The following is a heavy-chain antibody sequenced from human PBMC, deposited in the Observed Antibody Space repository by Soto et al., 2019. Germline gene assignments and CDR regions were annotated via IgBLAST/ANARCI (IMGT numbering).Heavy chain of an antibody. CDR3: AKDIERAAAGPYYYYGMDV. CDR2: ISWDGGST. D-gene: IGHD6-13*01. Sequence: VQLVESGGTLVQPGGSLRLSCSASGFTFDDYAMHWVRQAPGKGLEWVSLISWDGGSTYYADSVKGRFTISRDNSKNSLYPQMNSLRAEDTALYYCAKDIERAAAGPYYYYGMDVWGQGTTVTVSS. J-gene: IGHJ6*02. V-gene: IGHV3-43D*04. CDR1: GFTFDDYA.